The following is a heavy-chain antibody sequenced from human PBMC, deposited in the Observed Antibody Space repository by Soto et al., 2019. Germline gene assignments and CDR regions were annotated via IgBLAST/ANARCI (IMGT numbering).Heavy chain of an antibody. V-gene: IGHV3-23*01. CDR1: GFSFTIHA. CDR2: TSGSGGFR. J-gene: IGHJ4*02. D-gene: IGHD2-8*02. CDR3: ARGGGVLDY. Sequence: EVQLLESGGGLVQPGGSLRLSCAASGFSFTIHAMSWVRQAPGKGLEWVSTTSGSGGFRYYADSVKGRFTISRDNSKNTLYLQMNSLRAEDPAVYYGARGGGVLDYWGQGTLVTVSS.